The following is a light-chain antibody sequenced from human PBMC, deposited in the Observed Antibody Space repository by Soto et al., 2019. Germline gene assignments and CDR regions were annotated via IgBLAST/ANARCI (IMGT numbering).Light chain of an antibody. CDR1: QSVSRSY. J-gene: IGKJ1*01. V-gene: IGKV3-20*01. Sequence: IVLTQSPGTLSLSAGDRATLSCRASQSVSRSYLGWYQQKPGHAPRILMYGASIRAAGVPDRFSGSGSGTEFTLTIRRLEPEDFTVYYCHHYETFGQGTKVDIK. CDR3: HHYET. CDR2: GAS.